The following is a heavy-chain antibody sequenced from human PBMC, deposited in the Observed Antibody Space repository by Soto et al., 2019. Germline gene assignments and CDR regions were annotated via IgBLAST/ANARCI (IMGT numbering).Heavy chain of an antibody. D-gene: IGHD3-10*01. CDR2: IYYSGST. CDR3: ASYRITMVRGEGAFDI. Sequence: SETLSLTCTVSGGSISSYYWSWIRQPPGKGLEWIGYIYYSGSTNYNPSLKSRVTISVDTSKNQFSLKLSSVTAADTAVYFCASYRITMVRGEGAFDIWGQGTMVTVSS. CDR1: GGSISSYY. J-gene: IGHJ3*02. V-gene: IGHV4-59*01.